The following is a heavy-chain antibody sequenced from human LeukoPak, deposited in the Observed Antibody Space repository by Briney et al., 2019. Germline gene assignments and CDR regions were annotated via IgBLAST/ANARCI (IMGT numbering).Heavy chain of an antibody. Sequence: GSLRLSCAASGFTFSSYAMSWVRQAPGKGLEWVSAISGSGGSTYYADSVKGRFTISRDNSKNTLYLQMNSLRAEDTAVYYCAKWGYDFRAFDIWGQGTMVTVSA. CDR3: AKWGYDFRAFDI. CDR1: GFTFSSYA. CDR2: ISGSGGST. V-gene: IGHV3-23*01. J-gene: IGHJ3*02. D-gene: IGHD5-12*01.